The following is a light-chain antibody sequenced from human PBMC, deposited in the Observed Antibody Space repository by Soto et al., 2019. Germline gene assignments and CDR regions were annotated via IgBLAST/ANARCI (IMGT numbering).Light chain of an antibody. J-gene: IGKJ4*01. V-gene: IGKV3-20*01. Sequence: IVDTQCSATLPVSPGERATLSFGASQSLSSSLAWYHQKPGQAPRLLFYSASRRATGVPDRFSGSGSGTDFTLTISSLETEDFAVYYSHQDGILRRTFGAGTKVDIK. CDR1: QSLSSS. CDR2: SAS. CDR3: HQDGILRRT.